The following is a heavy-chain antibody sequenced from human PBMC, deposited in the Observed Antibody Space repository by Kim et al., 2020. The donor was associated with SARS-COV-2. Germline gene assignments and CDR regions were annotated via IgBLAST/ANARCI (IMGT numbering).Heavy chain of an antibody. D-gene: IGHD6-19*01. V-gene: IGHV3-11*01. J-gene: IGHJ4*02. Sequence: GSLRLSCAASGFTFSDYYMSWIRQAPGKGLEWVSYISNRGTIIRYADSVKGRFTISRDNAKNSLYLQMNSLRAEDTAVYYCAKSSSGWDFDYWGQGTLVTVSS. CDR1: GFTFSDYY. CDR2: ISNRGTII. CDR3: AKSSSGWDFDY.